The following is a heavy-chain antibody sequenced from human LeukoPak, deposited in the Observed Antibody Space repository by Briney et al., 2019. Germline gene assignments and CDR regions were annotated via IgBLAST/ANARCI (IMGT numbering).Heavy chain of an antibody. CDR2: ISSYGGST. D-gene: IGHD2-15*01. CDR1: GCTFSSYA. CDR3: ARSGGGSSDALDI. V-gene: IGHV3-64*01. Sequence: PGGSLRLSCAASGCTFSSYAIHWVRQAPGKGLQYVSAISSYGGSTYYANSVKGRFTISSDNSKKTLYLQMGSLRAEDMAVYYCARSGGGSSDALDIWGQGTMVTVSS. J-gene: IGHJ3*02.